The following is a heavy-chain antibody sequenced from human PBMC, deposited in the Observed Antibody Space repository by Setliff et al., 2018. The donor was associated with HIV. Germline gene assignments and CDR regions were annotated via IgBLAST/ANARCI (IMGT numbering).Heavy chain of an antibody. CDR2: IYYSGST. CDR1: GGSISSHY. Sequence: PSETLSLTCSVSGGSISSHYWSWIRQPPGKGLEWIGYIYYSGSTNYNPSRKSRVTISVDTARNQFSLKLSSVTAADTAVYYCARRGGYSSPLRIWGQGTKVTVSS. J-gene: IGHJ3*02. V-gene: IGHV4-59*08. D-gene: IGHD6-13*01. CDR3: ARRGGYSSPLRI.